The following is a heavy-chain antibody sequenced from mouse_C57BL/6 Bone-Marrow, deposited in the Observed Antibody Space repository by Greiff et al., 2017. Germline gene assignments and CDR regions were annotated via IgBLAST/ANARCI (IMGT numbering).Heavy chain of an antibody. CDR1: GYTFTSYT. V-gene: IGHV1-4*01. CDR2: INPSSGYN. D-gene: IGHD2-3*01. CDR3: ASDGYYDY. J-gene: IGHJ2*01. Sequence: VQLQQSGAELARPGASVKMSCKASGYTFTSYTMHWVKQRPGQGLEWIGYINPSSGYNKYNQKFKDKATLTADKSSSTAYMQLSSLTSEDSAVYYCASDGYYDYWGQGTTLTVSS.